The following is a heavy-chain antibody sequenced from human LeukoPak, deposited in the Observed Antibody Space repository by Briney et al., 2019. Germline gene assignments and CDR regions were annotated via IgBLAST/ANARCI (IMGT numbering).Heavy chain of an antibody. D-gene: IGHD3-3*01. Sequence: PGGSLRLSCAASGFTFSNYWMSWVRQAPGKGLEWVANIKQDGSEKYYVDSVKGRFTISRDNAKNSLYLQMNSLRAEDTAVYYCASVYDFWSGYPFDCWGQGTLVTVSS. CDR1: GFTFSNYW. CDR3: ASVYDFWSGYPFDC. J-gene: IGHJ4*02. V-gene: IGHV3-7*01. CDR2: IKQDGSEK.